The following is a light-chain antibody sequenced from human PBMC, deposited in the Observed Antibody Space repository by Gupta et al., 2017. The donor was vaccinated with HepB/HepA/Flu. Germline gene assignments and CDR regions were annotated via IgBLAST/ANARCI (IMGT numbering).Light chain of an antibody. J-gene: IGLJ3*02. Sequence: QSALTQPPSASGSPGQSVTISCTGTSNDVGGYNYVSWYQQRPGKAPKLMISEVSKRPSGVPDRFSGSKSGNTASLTVSGLQAEDEADYYCSSYAGSNNWVFGGGTKVTVL. CDR1: SNDVGGYNY. CDR3: SSYAGSNNWV. V-gene: IGLV2-8*01. CDR2: EVS.